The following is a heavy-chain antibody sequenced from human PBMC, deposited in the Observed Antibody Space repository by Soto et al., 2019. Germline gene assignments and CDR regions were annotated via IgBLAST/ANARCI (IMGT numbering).Heavy chain of an antibody. Sequence: SETLSLTCTVSGGSISSGGYYWSWIRQHPGKGLEWIGYIYYSGSTYYNPSLKNRVTISVDTSKNQFFLKLRSVTAADTAVYYCGRGSGSYYYYGMDVWGQGTTVTVS. J-gene: IGHJ6*02. V-gene: IGHV4-31*03. CDR3: GRGSGSYYYYGMDV. CDR2: IYYSGST. D-gene: IGHD3-10*01. CDR1: GGSISSGGYY.